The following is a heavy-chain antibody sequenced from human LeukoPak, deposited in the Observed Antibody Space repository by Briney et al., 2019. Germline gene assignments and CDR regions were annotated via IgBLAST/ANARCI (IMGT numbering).Heavy chain of an antibody. D-gene: IGHD3-22*01. J-gene: IGHJ4*02. Sequence: GGSLRLSCATSGFAFSTQGMHWVRQAPGKGPEWVAAIWHDGNNKYYVDSVKGRFTISRDNSKNTVYLQMNSLRVEDTAVYYCARDSGDSSGYYPGYWGQGTLVTVSS. CDR2: IWHDGNNK. CDR1: GFAFSTQG. V-gene: IGHV3-33*01. CDR3: ARDSGDSSGYYPGY.